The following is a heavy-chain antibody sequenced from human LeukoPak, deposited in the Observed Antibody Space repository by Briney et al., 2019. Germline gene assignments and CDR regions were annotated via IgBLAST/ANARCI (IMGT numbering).Heavy chain of an antibody. CDR2: VYYTGST. D-gene: IGHD6-6*01. Sequence: SEPLSLTCSVSGGSVSNYYWSWIRQPPGKGLEWIGYVYYTGSTNYNPSLRSRVTMFEDKSKNQFSLRLYSVTVADTAVYYCARHFAYSSSSYFDYWGQGSLVTVSS. J-gene: IGHJ4*02. CDR1: GGSVSNYY. CDR3: ARHFAYSSSSYFDY. V-gene: IGHV4-59*08.